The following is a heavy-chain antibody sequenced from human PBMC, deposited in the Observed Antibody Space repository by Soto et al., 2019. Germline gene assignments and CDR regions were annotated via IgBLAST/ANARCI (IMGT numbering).Heavy chain of an antibody. D-gene: IGHD2-15*01. Sequence: SETLSLTCTVSGGSISSYYWSWIRQPPGKGLEWIGYIYYSGSTSYNPSLKSRVTISVDTSKNQFSLKLSSVTAADTAVYYCARARVDYFDYWGQGTLVTVSS. CDR3: ARARVDYFDY. CDR2: IYYSGST. J-gene: IGHJ4*02. V-gene: IGHV4-59*01. CDR1: GGSISSYY.